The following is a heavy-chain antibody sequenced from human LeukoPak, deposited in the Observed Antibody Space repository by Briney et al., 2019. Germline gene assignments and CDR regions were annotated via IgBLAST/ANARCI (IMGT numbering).Heavy chain of an antibody. CDR1: GFTVSSNY. CDR3: ARYYGDYEDAFDI. D-gene: IGHD4-17*01. J-gene: IGHJ3*02. CDR2: IYSGGST. Sequence: GGSLRLSCAASGFTVSSNYMSWVRQAPGKGLEWVSVIYSGGSTYYADSVKGRFTISRDNSKNTLYLQMNSLRAEDTAVYYCARYYGDYEDAFDIWGQGTMVTVSS. V-gene: IGHV3-53*01.